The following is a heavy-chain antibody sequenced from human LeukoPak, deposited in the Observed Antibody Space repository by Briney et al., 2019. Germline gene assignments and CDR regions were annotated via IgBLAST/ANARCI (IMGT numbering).Heavy chain of an antibody. J-gene: IGHJ4*02. CDR2: INPNSGGT. V-gene: IGHV1-2*02. CDR1: GYTFTGYY. CDR3: ARDLPSLRYRGPRYYFDY. D-gene: IGHD3-16*01. Sequence: ASVKVSCKASGYTFTGYYMHWVRQAPGQGLEWMGWINPNSGGTNYAQKFQGRVTMTRDTSISTAYMELSRLRSDDTAVYYCARDLPSLRYRGPRYYFDYWGQGTLVTVPS.